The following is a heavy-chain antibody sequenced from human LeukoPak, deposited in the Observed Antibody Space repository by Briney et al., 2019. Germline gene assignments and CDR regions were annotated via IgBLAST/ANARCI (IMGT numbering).Heavy chain of an antibody. Sequence: SETLSLTCTVSGGSISSYYWSWIRQPAGKGLEWIGRIYTSGSTNYNPSLKSRVTMSVDTSKNQFSLKLSSVTAADTAVYYCAREAYSSGWHYYYYYYRDVWGKGTRVTVS. CDR3: AREAYSSGWHYYYYYYRDV. V-gene: IGHV4-4*07. CDR1: GGSISSYY. CDR2: IYTSGST. J-gene: IGHJ6*03. D-gene: IGHD6-19*01.